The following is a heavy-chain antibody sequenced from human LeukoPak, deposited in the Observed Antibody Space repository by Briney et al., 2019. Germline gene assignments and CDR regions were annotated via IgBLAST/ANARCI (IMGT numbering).Heavy chain of an antibody. CDR1: GDSISDGSYF. CDR2: IYTSGST. D-gene: IGHD3-16*02. V-gene: IGHV4-61*02. Sequence: PSQTLSLTCTVSGDSISDGSYFWNWIRQPAGKGLEWIGRIYTSGSTNYNPSLKSRVTISADMSKNHFSLRLTSVTAADTAMYYCPSSFGFIARIDLWGQGTLVTVSS. J-gene: IGHJ5*02. CDR3: PSSFGFIARIDL.